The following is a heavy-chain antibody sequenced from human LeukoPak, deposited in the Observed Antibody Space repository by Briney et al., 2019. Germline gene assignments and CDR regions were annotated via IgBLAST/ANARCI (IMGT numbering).Heavy chain of an antibody. J-gene: IGHJ4*02. CDR3: ALTGVTMIVVF. CDR1: GGTFSSYA. Sequence: GASVKVSCKASGGTFSSYAIGWVRQAPGQGLEWMGRIIPILGIANYAQKFQGRVTITADKSTSTAYMELSSLRSEDTAVYYCALTGVTMIVVFWGQGTLVTVSS. CDR2: IIPILGIA. V-gene: IGHV1-69*04. D-gene: IGHD3-22*01.